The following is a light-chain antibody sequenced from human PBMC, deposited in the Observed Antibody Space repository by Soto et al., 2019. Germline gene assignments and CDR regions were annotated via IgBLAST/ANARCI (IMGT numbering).Light chain of an antibody. V-gene: IGKV2-28*01. CDR2: MGS. Sequence: DIVMTQSPISLPVSPGEPASISCRSSQSLLDSDGYKSLDWYLQKPGQSPQLLIYMGSNRATGVPDRFSGSGSGTDFTLKISRVEAEDGGVYYCMQALQTGYTFGQGTRLEIK. CDR3: MQALQTGYT. CDR1: QSLLDSDGYKS. J-gene: IGKJ2*01.